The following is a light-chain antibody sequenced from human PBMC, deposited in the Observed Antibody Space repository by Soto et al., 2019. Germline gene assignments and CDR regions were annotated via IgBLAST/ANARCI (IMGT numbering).Light chain of an antibody. CDR3: QVWDGSDDHLYV. CDR1: NIGSKS. V-gene: IGLV3-21*02. CDR2: DDS. J-gene: IGLJ1*01. Sequence: SYELAQPPSMSVAPGQTARITCGGNNIGSKSVHWYQQKPGQAPVLVVYDDSGRPSGIPERFSGSNSGNTATLTISRVEAGDEADYYCQVWDGSDDHLYVFGTGTQLTVL.